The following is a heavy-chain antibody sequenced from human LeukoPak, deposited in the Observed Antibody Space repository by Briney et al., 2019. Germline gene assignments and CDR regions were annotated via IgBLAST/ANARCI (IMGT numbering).Heavy chain of an antibody. D-gene: IGHD2-15*01. CDR3: AREEGVCSGGTCYSRAFEI. CDR1: GYSFPTYW. Sequence: GESLKISCQGSGYSFPTYWIGWVRPMPGEGLEWMGIIYPDDSDTRYSPSFQGQVTISADRSISTAFLQWSSLKASDTAMYYCAREEGVCSGGTCYSRAFEIWGQGTMVTVSS. CDR2: IYPDDSDT. V-gene: IGHV5-51*01. J-gene: IGHJ3*02.